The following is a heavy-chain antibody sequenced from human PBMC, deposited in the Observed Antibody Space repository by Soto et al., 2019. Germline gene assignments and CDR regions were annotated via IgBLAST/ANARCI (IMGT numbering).Heavy chain of an antibody. CDR2: IWYDGSNK. CDR3: ARDYSVGIGDKYYYYYGMDA. D-gene: IGHD2-2*03. J-gene: IGHJ6*02. Sequence: GGSLRLSCAASGFTFSSYGMHWVRQAPGKGLEWVAVIWYDGSNKYYADSVKGRFTISRDNSKNTLYLQMNSLRAEDTAVYYCARDYSVGIGDKYYYYYGMDAWGQGTTVTVSS. CDR1: GFTFSSYG. V-gene: IGHV3-33*08.